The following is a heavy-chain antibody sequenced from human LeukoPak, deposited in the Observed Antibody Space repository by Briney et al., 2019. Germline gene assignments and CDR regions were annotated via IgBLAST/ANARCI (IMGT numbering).Heavy chain of an antibody. Sequence: SETLSLTCTVSGGSISSHSYYWGWVRQPPGKGLERIGNIFYTGTTYYNPSLKSRVTISVDTSKDRFSLKLSSVTAADTAVYYCARELTNYGMNVWGQGTTVTVSS. CDR2: IFYTGTT. D-gene: IGHD4-11*01. J-gene: IGHJ6*02. CDR1: GGSISSHSYY. CDR3: ARELTNYGMNV. V-gene: IGHV4-39*02.